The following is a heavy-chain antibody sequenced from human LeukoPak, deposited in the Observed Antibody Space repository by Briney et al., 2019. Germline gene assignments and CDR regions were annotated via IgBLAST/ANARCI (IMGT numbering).Heavy chain of an antibody. CDR1: GFTFSGYG. V-gene: IGHV3-33*01. Sequence: GGSLRLSCAASGFTFSGYGTHWVRQAPGKGLEWVAVIWYDGSNKYYTDSVKGRFTISRDNSKNTLYLQMNSLRVEDTAVYYCARDRGNSSSWYFGKDYYMDVWGKGTTVTLSS. CDR3: ARDRGNSSSWYFGKDYYMDV. D-gene: IGHD6-13*01. J-gene: IGHJ6*03. CDR2: IWYDGSNK.